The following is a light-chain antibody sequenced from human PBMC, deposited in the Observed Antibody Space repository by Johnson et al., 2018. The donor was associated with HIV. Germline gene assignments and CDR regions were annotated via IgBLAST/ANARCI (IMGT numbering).Light chain of an antibody. Sequence: QSVLTQPPSVSAAPRQKVTISCSGSSSNIGKNYVSWYRHLPGTAPKLLIYDNDKRPSGIPDRFSASKSGSSATLGITGLQTGDEADYYCATWDSSLGCVFGTGTKVTVL. CDR3: ATWDSSLGCV. CDR1: SSNIGKNY. V-gene: IGLV1-51*01. CDR2: DND. J-gene: IGLJ1*01.